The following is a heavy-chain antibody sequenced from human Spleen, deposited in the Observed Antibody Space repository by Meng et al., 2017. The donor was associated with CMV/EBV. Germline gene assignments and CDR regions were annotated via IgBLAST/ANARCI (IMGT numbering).Heavy chain of an antibody. D-gene: IGHD3-10*01. V-gene: IGHV4-61*08. J-gene: IGHJ6*02. CDR1: GGSVSSGGYY. CDR2: IYYSGTT. CDR3: ARVEVVTMVRGPTSRFYGMDV. Sequence: SETLSLTCTVSGGSVSSGGYYWSWIRQPPGKGLEWIGYIYYSGTTNYTPSLKSRVTISVDTSKNQFSLKLSSLTAADTAVYYCARVEVVTMVRGPTSRFYGMDVWGQGTTVTVSS.